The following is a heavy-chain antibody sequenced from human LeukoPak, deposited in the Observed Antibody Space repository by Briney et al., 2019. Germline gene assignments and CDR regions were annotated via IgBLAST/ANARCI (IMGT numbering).Heavy chain of an antibody. CDR1: GGTFSSYA. J-gene: IGHJ4*02. Sequence: SVKVPCKASGGTFSSYAISWVRQAPGQGLEWMGRIIPILGIANYAQKFQGRVTITADKSTSTAYMELSSLRSEDTAVYYCARQLYYYDSSGSSYYFDYWGQGTLVTVSS. V-gene: IGHV1-69*04. D-gene: IGHD3-22*01. CDR3: ARQLYYYDSSGSSYYFDY. CDR2: IIPILGIA.